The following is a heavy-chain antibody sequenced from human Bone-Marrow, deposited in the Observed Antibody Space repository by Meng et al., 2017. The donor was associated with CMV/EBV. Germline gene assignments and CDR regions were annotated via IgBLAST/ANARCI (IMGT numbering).Heavy chain of an antibody. Sequence: GGSLRLSCAASGFTFSSYAMHWVRQAPGKGLEWVAVISYDGSNKYYADSVKGRFTISRDNSKNTLYLQMNSLRAEDTAVYYCARGPLDIVVVPAAIGYWGQGTLVTVSS. CDR3: ARGPLDIVVVPAAIGY. D-gene: IGHD2-2*01. CDR1: GFTFSSYA. J-gene: IGHJ4*02. V-gene: IGHV3-30-3*01. CDR2: ISYDGSNK.